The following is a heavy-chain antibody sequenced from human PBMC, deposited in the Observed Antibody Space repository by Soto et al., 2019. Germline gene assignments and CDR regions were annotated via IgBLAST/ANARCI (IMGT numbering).Heavy chain of an antibody. CDR1: GGSISSSSYY. CDR3: ARHLPTPPDYDSSGQGNWFDP. Sequence: SETLSLTCTVSGGSISSSSYYWGWIRQPPGKGLEWIGSIYYSGSTYYNPSLKSRVTISVDTSKNQFSLKLSSVTAADTAVYYCARHLPTPPDYDSSGQGNWFDPWGQGTLVTVSS. J-gene: IGHJ5*02. CDR2: IYYSGST. D-gene: IGHD3-22*01. V-gene: IGHV4-39*01.